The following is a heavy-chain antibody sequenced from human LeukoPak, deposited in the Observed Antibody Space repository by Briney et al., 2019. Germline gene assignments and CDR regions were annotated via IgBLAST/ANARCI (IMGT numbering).Heavy chain of an antibody. CDR1: GGSISGNNW. CDR3: ARGRYYLDS. J-gene: IGHJ4*02. D-gene: IGHD4-17*01. CDR2: IYHSGSP. V-gene: IGHV4-4*02. Sequence: SETLSLTCAVSGGSISGNNWWGWVRQPPGKGLEWIGEIYHSGSPNYNPSLKSRVTISVDKSRNHFSLNLSSVTAADTAVYYCARGRYYLDSWGQGTLVTVSS.